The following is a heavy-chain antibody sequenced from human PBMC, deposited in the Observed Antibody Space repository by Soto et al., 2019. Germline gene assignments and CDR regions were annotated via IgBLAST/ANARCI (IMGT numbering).Heavy chain of an antibody. J-gene: IGHJ5*01. CDR3: SREQSDDNYFDS. Sequence: SETLSLTCTVSGAALSSGGYFYTWVRQPPGKGLEWLGYIYYSGGTNYNPSLKSRVTISLDKYKSKFSLRLISVTAADTAVYYCSREQSDDNYFDSWGQGPMVTVSS. V-gene: IGHV4-61*08. CDR1: GAALSSGGYF. CDR2: IYYSGGT. D-gene: IGHD6-19*01.